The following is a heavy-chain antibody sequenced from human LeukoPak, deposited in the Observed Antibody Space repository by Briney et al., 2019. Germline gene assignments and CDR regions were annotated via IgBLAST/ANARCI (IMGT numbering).Heavy chain of an antibody. D-gene: IGHD2-2*01. CDR1: GGSISSGDYY. V-gene: IGHV4-30-4*01. Sequence: SQTLSLTCTVSGGSISSGDYYWSWIRQPPGKGLEWIGYIYYSGSTYYNPSLKSRVTISVDTSKNQFSLKLSSVTAADTAVYYCARDPNCSSTSCYGYWGQGTLVTVSP. CDR3: ARDPNCSSTSCYGY. CDR2: IYYSGST. J-gene: IGHJ4*02.